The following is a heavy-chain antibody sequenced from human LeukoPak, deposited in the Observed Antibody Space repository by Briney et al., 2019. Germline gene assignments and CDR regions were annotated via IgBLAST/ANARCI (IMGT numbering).Heavy chain of an antibody. CDR3: VRGVRI. CDR1: GDSINSRSYY. CDR2: IYYSGST. D-gene: IGHD3-10*01. Sequence: PSETLSLTCTVSGDSINSRSYYWGWIRQPPGKGLEWIGNIYYSGSTNYNPSLKSRVTISVDTSKNQFSINLTSVTAADTAVYYCVRGVRIWGQGTMVTVSS. J-gene: IGHJ3*02. V-gene: IGHV4-39*01.